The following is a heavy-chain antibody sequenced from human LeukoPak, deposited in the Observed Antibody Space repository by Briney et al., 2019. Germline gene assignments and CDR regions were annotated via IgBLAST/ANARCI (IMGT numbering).Heavy chain of an antibody. J-gene: IGHJ4*02. D-gene: IGHD2-2*01. Sequence: GRFLRLSCAASGFAFDEHGMSWVRQVPGKGLEWDSGINWSGGSTGYADPLRGRFTISRDNAKNSLYLQMDSLRAEDTALYYCARAPITSPFYFDYWGQGTLVTVSS. V-gene: IGHV3-20*04. CDR1: GFAFDEHG. CDR3: ARAPITSPFYFDY. CDR2: INWSGGST.